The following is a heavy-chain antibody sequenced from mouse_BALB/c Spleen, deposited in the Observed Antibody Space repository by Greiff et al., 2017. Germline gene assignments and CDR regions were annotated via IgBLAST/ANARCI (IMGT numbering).Heavy chain of an antibody. CDR3: ASWEGAVDY. CDR1: GYTFTDYN. D-gene: IGHD4-1*01. J-gene: IGHJ4*01. V-gene: IGHV1-18*01. Sequence: EVQLQQSGPELVKPGASVKISCKASGYTFTDYNMDWVKQSHGKSLEWIGDINPNNGGTIYNQKFKGKATLTADKSSSTAYMELRSLTSDDAAVCYCASWEGAVDYWGQGTSVT. CDR2: INPNNGGT.